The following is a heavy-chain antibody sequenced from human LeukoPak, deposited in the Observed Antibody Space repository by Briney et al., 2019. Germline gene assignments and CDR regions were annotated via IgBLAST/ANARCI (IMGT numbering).Heavy chain of an antibody. D-gene: IGHD4-17*01. J-gene: IGHJ4*02. V-gene: IGHV3-23*01. Sequence: GSLRLSCAASGVTFSSYAMSWVRQAPGKGLDWVSAISGSDDSTYYADSVKGRFTISRDNSRNTLYLQVNSLRAEDTAVYYCAKEDTLTTVYFDYWGQGTLVTVSS. CDR1: GVTFSSYA. CDR3: AKEDTLTTVYFDY. CDR2: ISGSDDST.